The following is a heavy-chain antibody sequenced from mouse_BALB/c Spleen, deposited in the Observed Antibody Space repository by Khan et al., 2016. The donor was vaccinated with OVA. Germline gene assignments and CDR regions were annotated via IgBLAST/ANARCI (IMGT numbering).Heavy chain of an antibody. V-gene: IGHV9-1*02. CDR1: GYTFTNYG. Sequence: IQLVQSGPELKKPGETVKISCKASGYTFTNYGMNWVKQAPGKGLKWMGWINTYTGEPTYADDFKGRFVFSMETSSSTTYMQISNLKNKHMTTYFCARNSSYRYDDIWGAGTTVTVSS. CDR2: INTYTGEP. D-gene: IGHD2-12*01. CDR3: ARNSSYRYDDI. J-gene: IGHJ1*01.